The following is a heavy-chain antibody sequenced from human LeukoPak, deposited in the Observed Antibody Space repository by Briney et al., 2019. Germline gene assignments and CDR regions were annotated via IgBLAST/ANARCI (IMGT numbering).Heavy chain of an antibody. Sequence: GGSLRLSCAASGFTFSSYWMHWVRHAPGKGLVWVSRINSDGSSTSYADSVKGRFTISRDNAKNTLYLQMNSLRAEDTAVYYCASLAQYCSSTSCYSYYDILTGWRTRTFDYWGQGTLVTVSS. CDR2: INSDGSST. V-gene: IGHV3-74*01. D-gene: IGHD2-2*01. CDR3: ASLAQYCSSTSCYSYYDILTGWRTRTFDY. J-gene: IGHJ4*02. CDR1: GFTFSSYW.